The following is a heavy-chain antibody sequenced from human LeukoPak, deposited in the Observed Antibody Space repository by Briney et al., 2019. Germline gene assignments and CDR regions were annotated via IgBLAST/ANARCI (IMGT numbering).Heavy chain of an antibody. CDR3: ARSWGLRSTFDY. V-gene: IGHV4-34*01. J-gene: IGHJ4*02. CDR2: INHSGST. D-gene: IGHD1-26*01. Sequence: SETLSLTCAVYGGSFSGYYWSWIRQPPGKGLEWIGEINHSGSTNYNPSLKSRVTISVDTSKNQFSLKLSSVTAADTAVYYCARSWGLRSTFDYWGQGTLVTVSS. CDR1: GGSFSGYY.